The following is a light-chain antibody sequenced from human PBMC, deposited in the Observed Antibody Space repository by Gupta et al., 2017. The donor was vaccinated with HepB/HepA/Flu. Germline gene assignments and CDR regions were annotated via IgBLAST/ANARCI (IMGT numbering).Light chain of an antibody. CDR3: GAWDDSLNGWV. Sequence: QSVLTQPPSASWAPGQRVTISCSGSGSNIGSNTVNWYQQLPGTAPKLLIYSDNERPSGVPDRLSGSKSGTSASLAITGLQAEDEADYYCGAWDDSLNGWVFGGGTKLTGL. CDR2: SDN. J-gene: IGLJ3*02. V-gene: IGLV1-44*01. CDR1: GSNIGSNT.